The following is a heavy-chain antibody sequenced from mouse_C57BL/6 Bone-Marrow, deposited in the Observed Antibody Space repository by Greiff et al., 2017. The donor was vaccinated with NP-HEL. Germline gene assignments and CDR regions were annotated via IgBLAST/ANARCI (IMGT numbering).Heavy chain of an antibody. V-gene: IGHV5-17*01. J-gene: IGHJ4*01. CDR1: GFNFSDYG. CDR2: ISSGSSTI. Sequence: EVKLMESGGGLVKPGGSLKLSCAASGFNFSDYGMHWVRQAPEKGLEWVAYISSGSSTIYYADTVKGRFTISRDNAKNTLFLQMTSLRSEDTAMYYCAYRDYWGQGTSVTVSS. D-gene: IGHD2-12*01. CDR3: AYRDY.